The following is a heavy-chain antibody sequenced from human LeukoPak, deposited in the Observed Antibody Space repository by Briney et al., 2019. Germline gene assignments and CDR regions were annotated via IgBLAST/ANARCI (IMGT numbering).Heavy chain of an antibody. CDR3: ARSKADSSGYYYFDY. D-gene: IGHD3-22*01. Sequence: PSETLSLTCTVSGGSISSSNYYWGRIRQPPGKGLEWIGSMYSSGSTYYNPSLKSRLTISVDTSKNQFSLKLSSVTAADTAVYYCARSKADSSGYYYFDYWGQGTLVTVSS. CDR1: GGSISSSNYY. J-gene: IGHJ4*02. CDR2: MYSSGST. V-gene: IGHV4-39*01.